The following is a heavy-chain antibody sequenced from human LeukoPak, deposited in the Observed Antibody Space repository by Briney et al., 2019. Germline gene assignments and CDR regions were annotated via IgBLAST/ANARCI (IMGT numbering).Heavy chain of an antibody. CDR2: SYSGGNA. CDR3: AHSKGDGGYFINAFAV. V-gene: IGHV4-59*01. D-gene: IGHD1-26*01. CDR1: GASTSAYY. Sequence: PWETLSLTCTVSGASTSAYYWSWIRQPPGKGLEWIGYSYSGGNANYNPSLKSRVTISIDTSENQFSLRLTSVTAADTAVYFCAHSKGDGGYFINAFAVWGQGALVTISS. J-gene: IGHJ3*01.